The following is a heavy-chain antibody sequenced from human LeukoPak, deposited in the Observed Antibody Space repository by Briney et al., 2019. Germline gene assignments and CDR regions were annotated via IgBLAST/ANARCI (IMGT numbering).Heavy chain of an antibody. CDR3: ARGSSGTYDMGY. V-gene: IGHV3-66*01. Sequence: PGGSLRLSCAASGFTVSSNYMSWVRQAPGKGLERVSVIYSGGSTYYAESVKGRFTISRDNSKNTLFLQMNGLRAEDTAVYYCARGSSGTYDMGYWGQGTLVTVSS. CDR2: IYSGGST. CDR1: GFTVSSNY. D-gene: IGHD1-26*01. J-gene: IGHJ4*02.